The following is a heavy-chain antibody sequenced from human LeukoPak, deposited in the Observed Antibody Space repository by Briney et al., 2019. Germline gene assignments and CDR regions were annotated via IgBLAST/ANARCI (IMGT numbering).Heavy chain of an antibody. J-gene: IGHJ4*02. CDR2: IYYSGST. D-gene: IGHD6-19*01. Sequence: SSETLSLTCTVSGGSISSYYWSWIRQPPGQRLEWNGYIYYSGSTNYNPALKSRVTISVDTSKNQFSLKLSSVTAADTAVYYCARDHRIAVAGTGGFDYWGQGTLVTVSS. V-gene: IGHV4-59*01. CDR1: GGSISSYY. CDR3: ARDHRIAVAGTGGFDY.